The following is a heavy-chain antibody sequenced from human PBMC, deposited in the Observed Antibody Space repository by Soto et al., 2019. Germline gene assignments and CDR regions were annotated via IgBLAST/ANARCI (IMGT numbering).Heavy chain of an antibody. CDR3: ARGDSSSLHTFDY. CDR1: GGSFSGYY. J-gene: IGHJ4*02. V-gene: IGHV4-34*01. CDR2: INHSGST. Sequence: SETLSLTCAVYGGSFSGYYWSWIRQPPGKGLEWIGEINHSGSTNYNPSLKSRVTISVDTSKNQFSLKLSSVTAADTAVYYCARGDSSSLHTFDYWGQGTLVTVSS. D-gene: IGHD6-13*01.